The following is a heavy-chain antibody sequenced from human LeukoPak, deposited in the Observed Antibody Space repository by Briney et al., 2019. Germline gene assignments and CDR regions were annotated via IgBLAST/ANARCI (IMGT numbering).Heavy chain of an antibody. CDR2: INHSGST. D-gene: IGHD3-10*01. CDR1: GGSFSGYY. Sequence: SETLSLTCAVYGGSFSGYYWSWIRQPPGKGLEWIGEINHSGSTKDNSPLKSRVTISIDTSKNQFSLKLSSVTAADTAVYYCARGRGEGRGIAMVRGVRAPSYNWFDPWGHGTQVTVSS. V-gene: IGHV4-34*01. J-gene: IGHJ5*02. CDR3: ARGRGEGRGIAMVRGVRAPSYNWFDP.